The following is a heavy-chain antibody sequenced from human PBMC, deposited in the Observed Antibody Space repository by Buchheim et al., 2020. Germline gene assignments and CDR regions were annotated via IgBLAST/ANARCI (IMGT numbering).Heavy chain of an antibody. D-gene: IGHD6-19*01. Sequence: EVQLVESGGGLVQPGGSLRLSCAASGFTFSTYAMSWVRQAPGKGLEWVSVISDSGSNTYHTDSVKGRLTISRDNSKNILYLQMNSLRAEDTAVYYCAKAKHGSGWYDSWGQGTL. V-gene: IGHV3-23*04. CDR3: AKAKHGSGWYDS. CDR2: ISDSGSNT. CDR1: GFTFSTYA. J-gene: IGHJ5*01.